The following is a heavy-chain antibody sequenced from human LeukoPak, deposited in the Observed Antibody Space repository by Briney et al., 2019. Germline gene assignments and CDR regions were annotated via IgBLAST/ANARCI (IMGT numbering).Heavy chain of an antibody. CDR3: ARSTIVRGVGFDY. D-gene: IGHD3-10*01. CDR2: TYYRSKWYS. V-gene: IGHV6-1*01. CDR1: GDSVSSNSAA. Sequence: SQTLSLTCGISGDSVSSNSAAWNWIRQSPSRGLEWLGRTYYRSKWYSEYAVSVTSQITINPDTSKNQFSLHLNSVTPEDTAVYYCARSTIVRGVGFDYWGQGTLVTVSS. J-gene: IGHJ4*02.